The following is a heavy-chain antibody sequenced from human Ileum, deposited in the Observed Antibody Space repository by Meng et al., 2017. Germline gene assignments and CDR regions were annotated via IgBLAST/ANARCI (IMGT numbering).Heavy chain of an antibody. V-gene: IGHV3-30*03. CDR3: ARGRYDHLYNWFES. CDR2: ISYDGSFE. CDR1: GFTFSDYA. Sequence: QEQMVGSGGGVIQPGRSLRLSCAGSGFTFSDYAMHWVRQAPGKGLEWVSIISYDGSFEDYADFAKGRFTISRDNAKNTLSLEMNSLRSDDTAVYYCARGRYDHLYNWFESWGQGTLVTVSS. J-gene: IGHJ5*01. D-gene: IGHD1-1*01.